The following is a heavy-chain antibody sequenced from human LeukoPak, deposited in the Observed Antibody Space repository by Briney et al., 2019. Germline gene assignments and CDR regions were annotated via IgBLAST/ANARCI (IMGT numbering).Heavy chain of an antibody. D-gene: IGHD6-19*01. V-gene: IGHV3-21*01. Sequence: GRSLRLSCAASGFTFSSYSMNWVRQAPGKGLEWVSSISSSSSYIYYADSVKGRFTISRDNAKNSLYLQMNSLRAEDTAVYYCAREGSGWYRGNWFDPWGQGTLVTVSS. CDR1: GFTFSSYS. CDR3: AREGSGWYRGNWFDP. CDR2: ISSSSSYI. J-gene: IGHJ5*02.